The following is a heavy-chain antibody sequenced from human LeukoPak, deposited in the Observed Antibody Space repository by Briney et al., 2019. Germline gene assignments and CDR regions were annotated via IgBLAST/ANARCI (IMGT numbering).Heavy chain of an antibody. D-gene: IGHD5-24*01. J-gene: IGHJ4*02. CDR1: GFIFSSYS. CDR2: ISSSSSSI. V-gene: IGHV3-48*02. CDR3: ATRRWLLDY. Sequence: TVGSLRLSCVASGFIFSSYSMNWVRQAPGKELEWISYISSSSSSIYYADSVTGRFTISRDNGKNSLYLQMNSLTDEDTAVYYCATRRWLLDYWGQGIVVTISS.